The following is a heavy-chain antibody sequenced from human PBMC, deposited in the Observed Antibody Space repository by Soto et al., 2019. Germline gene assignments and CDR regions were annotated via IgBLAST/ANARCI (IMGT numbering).Heavy chain of an antibody. D-gene: IGHD1-26*01. V-gene: IGHV4-34*01. CDR2: INHSGST. Sequence: SETLSLTCAVYGGSFSAYFWTWIRQPPGKGLEWIGEINHSGSTNYNPSLKSRVTISVDTSKNQFSLKPSSVTAADTAVYYCARVSGSQLHDAFDIWGQGTMVTVSS. CDR3: ARVSGSQLHDAFDI. J-gene: IGHJ3*02. CDR1: GGSFSAYF.